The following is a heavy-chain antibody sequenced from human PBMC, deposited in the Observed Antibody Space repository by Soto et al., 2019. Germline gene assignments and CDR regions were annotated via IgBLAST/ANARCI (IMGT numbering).Heavy chain of an antibody. V-gene: IGHV1-69*12. D-gene: IGHD1-26*01. CDR2: IIPIFGTS. CDR1: GGTFSSYA. J-gene: IGHJ6*02. Sequence: VQLVQSGAEVKKPGSSVKVSCKASGGTFSSYAISWVRQAPGQGLEWMGGIIPIFGTSNYAQKFQGRVTLTADESTSTAYIELSSLRSEDTAVYYCARDPYYESRYYGMDVWGQGTTVTVSS. CDR3: ARDPYYESRYYGMDV.